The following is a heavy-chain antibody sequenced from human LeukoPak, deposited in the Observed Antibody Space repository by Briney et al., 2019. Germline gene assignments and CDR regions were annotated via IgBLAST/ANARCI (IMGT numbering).Heavy chain of an antibody. CDR3: ARGCSSTSCYRRYYGMDV. D-gene: IGHD2-2*02. CDR2: IYSGGST. CDR1: GFTVSSNY. V-gene: IGHV3-66*01. Sequence: GGSLRLSCAASGFTVSSNYMSWVHQAPGKGLEWVSVIYSGGSTYYADSVKGRFTISRDNSKNTLYLQMNSLRAEDTAVYYCARGCSSTSCYRRYYGMDVWGQGTTVTVSS. J-gene: IGHJ6*02.